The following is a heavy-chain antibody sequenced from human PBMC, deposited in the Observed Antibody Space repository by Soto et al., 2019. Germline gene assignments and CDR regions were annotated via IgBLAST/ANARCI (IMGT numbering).Heavy chain of an antibody. Sequence: SETLSLTCTVSGGSISSYYWSWIRQPPGKGLEWIGYIYSSGSTNYNPSLKSRVTISVDTSKNQFSLKLSSVTAADTAVYYCARGRYLGYLVNFDSLGPGTLVTVSS. CDR1: GGSISSYY. CDR3: ARGRYLGYLVNFDS. V-gene: IGHV4-59*01. J-gene: IGHJ5*01. CDR2: IYSSGST. D-gene: IGHD5-18*01.